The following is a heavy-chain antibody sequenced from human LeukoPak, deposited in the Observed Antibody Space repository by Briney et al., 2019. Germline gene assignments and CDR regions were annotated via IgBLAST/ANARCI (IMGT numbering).Heavy chain of an antibody. CDR1: GGSINSYY. CDR3: ARLKGVRYYYDSSGYYYLDY. V-gene: IGHV4-4*07. J-gene: IGHJ4*02. CDR2: VYSSGST. D-gene: IGHD3-22*01. Sequence: SETLSLTCTVSGGSINSYYWSWIRQFAGKGLEWIGRVYSSGSTNYNPSLKSRVTMSVDTSKNQFSVKLSSVTAADTAVYYCARLKGVRYYYDSSGYYYLDYWGQGTLVTVSS.